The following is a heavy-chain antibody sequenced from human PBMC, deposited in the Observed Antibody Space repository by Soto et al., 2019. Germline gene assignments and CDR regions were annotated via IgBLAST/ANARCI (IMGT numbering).Heavy chain of an antibody. CDR3: ARDRGIGYYYDSSGYSD. D-gene: IGHD3-22*01. CDR1: GFTFSSYE. Sequence: GGSLRLSCAASGFTFSSYEMNWVRQAPGKGPEWVSYISSSGSTIYYADSVKGRFTISRDNAKNSLYLQMNSLRAEDTAVYYCARDRGIGYYYDSSGYSDWGQGTLVTVSS. J-gene: IGHJ4*02. V-gene: IGHV3-48*03. CDR2: ISSSGSTI.